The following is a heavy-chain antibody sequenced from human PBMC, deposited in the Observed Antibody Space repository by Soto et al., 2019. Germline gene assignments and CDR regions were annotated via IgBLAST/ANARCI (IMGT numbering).Heavy chain of an antibody. Sequence: SVKVSCKGSGYTFTSYGISWVRQAPGQGLEWMGGIIPIFGTANYAQKFQGRVTITADESTSTAYMELSSLRSEDTAVYYCARGGSVRGVIIMNYYYGMDVWGQGTTVTVSS. CDR1: GYTFTSYG. D-gene: IGHD3-10*01. J-gene: IGHJ6*02. CDR2: IIPIFGTA. V-gene: IGHV1-69*13. CDR3: ARGGSVRGVIIMNYYYGMDV.